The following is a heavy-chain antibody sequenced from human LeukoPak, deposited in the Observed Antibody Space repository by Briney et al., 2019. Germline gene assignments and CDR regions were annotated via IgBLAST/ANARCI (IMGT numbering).Heavy chain of an antibody. CDR3: ARDPDYYDSSGTQDDY. V-gene: IGHV3-21*01. CDR2: ISSSSSYI. J-gene: IGHJ4*02. Sequence: GGPLRLSCAASGFTFSSYGMHWVRQAPGKGLEWVSSISSSSSYIYYADSVKGRFTISRDNAKNSLYLQMNSLRAEDTAVYYCARDPDYYDSSGTQDDYWGQGTLVTVSS. D-gene: IGHD3-22*01. CDR1: GFTFSSYG.